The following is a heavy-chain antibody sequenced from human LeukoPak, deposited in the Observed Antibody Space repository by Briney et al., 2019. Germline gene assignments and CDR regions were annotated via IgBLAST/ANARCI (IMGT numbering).Heavy chain of an antibody. CDR1: GGTFSSYA. CDR3: ARVGKYDSSGYGAFDI. CDR2: IIPILGIA. J-gene: IGHJ3*02. V-gene: IGHV1-69*04. Sequence: SVKVSCKASGGTFSSYAISWVRQAPGQGLEWMGRIIPILGIANYAQKFQGRVTITADKSTSTAYMELSSLRSEDTAVYYCARVGKYDSSGYGAFDIWGQGTMVTVSS. D-gene: IGHD3-22*01.